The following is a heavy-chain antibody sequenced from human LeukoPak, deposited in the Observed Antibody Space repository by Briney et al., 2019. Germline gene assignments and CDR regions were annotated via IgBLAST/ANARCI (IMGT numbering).Heavy chain of an antibody. CDR2: ISSSSSYI. J-gene: IGHJ4*02. Sequence: GGSLRLSCAASGFTFSSYSMNWVRQAPGKGLEWVSSISSSSSYIYYADSVKGRFTISRDNAKNSLYLQMNSLRAEDTAVYYCARDLYDSSGYYYQGYWGQGTLVTVSS. CDR1: GFTFSSYS. CDR3: ARDLYDSSGYYYQGY. D-gene: IGHD3-22*01. V-gene: IGHV3-21*01.